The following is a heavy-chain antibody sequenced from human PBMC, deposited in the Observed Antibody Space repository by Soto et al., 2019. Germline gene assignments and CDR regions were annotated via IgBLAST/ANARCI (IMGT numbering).Heavy chain of an antibody. V-gene: IGHV1-18*01. D-gene: IGHD6-19*01. J-gene: IGHJ4*02. CDR2: ISPYSGNT. CDR1: GYIFTNYD. CDR3: VRFAASGWYTGGY. Sequence: QVQLVQSGGEVKKPGASVKVSCKASGYIFTNYDIGWVRPAPGQGLEGMGWISPYSGNTKDTQKVQGRVTMTTDTSTSTAYMELRSLRSAATAVYYCVRFAASGWYTGGYWGQGTLVTVSS.